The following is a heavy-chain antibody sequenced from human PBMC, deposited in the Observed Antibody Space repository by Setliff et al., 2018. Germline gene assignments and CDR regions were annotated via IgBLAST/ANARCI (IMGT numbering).Heavy chain of an antibody. V-gene: IGHV3-23*01. Sequence: PGGSLRLSCAGSGFTSSYFSMSWVRQVPGKGLEWVSSIFYNGASPSYADSVKGRFTISRDNSRNTLYLQMNNLKVEDTAIYYCAKSSGSSSSTNLEYLGPRTLVTVSS. CDR2: IFYNGASP. J-gene: IGHJ4*02. CDR3: AKSSGSSSSTNLEY. CDR1: GFTSSYFS. D-gene: IGHD6-6*01.